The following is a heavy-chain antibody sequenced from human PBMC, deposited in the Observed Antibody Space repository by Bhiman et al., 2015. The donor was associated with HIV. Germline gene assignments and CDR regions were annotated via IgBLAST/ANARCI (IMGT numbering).Heavy chain of an antibody. CDR1: GFTFSTFG. D-gene: IGHD1-14*01. Sequence: QVLLVESGGGVVQPGRSLRLSCAASGFTFSTFGMHWVRQAPGKGLEWVAVISYDGSDKYHAQSVKGRFTISRDNSKNTLYLQMNSLRAEDTAVYYCAREVPLPNRYFDYWGQGTLVTVSS. J-gene: IGHJ4*02. CDR2: ISYDGSDK. CDR3: AREVPLPNRYFDY. V-gene: IGHV3-30*03.